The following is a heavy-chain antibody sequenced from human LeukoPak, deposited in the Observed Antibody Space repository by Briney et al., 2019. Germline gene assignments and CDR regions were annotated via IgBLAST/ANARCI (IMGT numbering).Heavy chain of an antibody. Sequence: GGSLRLSCAATGFTFSSYWMSWVRQAPGKGLEWVANIKQDGSEKYYVDSVKGRFTISRDNAKNSLYLQMNSLRAEDTAVYYRARTGVPYYYGMDVWGQGTTVTVSS. CDR2: IKQDGSEK. V-gene: IGHV3-7*01. D-gene: IGHD7-27*01. J-gene: IGHJ6*02. CDR1: GFTFSSYW. CDR3: ARTGVPYYYGMDV.